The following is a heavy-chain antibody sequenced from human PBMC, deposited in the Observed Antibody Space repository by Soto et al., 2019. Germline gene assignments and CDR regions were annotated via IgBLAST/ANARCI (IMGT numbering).Heavy chain of an antibody. J-gene: IGHJ5*02. CDR1: GDSISSGGYY. D-gene: IGHD2-21*01. Sequence: QVQLQESGPGLVKPSQTLSLTCTVSGDSISSGGYYWNWIRQHPRKGLEWIGYIYHSGSTNYNPSLKSRVTISVDTSKNQLSLEWSNVTAADTAVYYCARDGAGAYGLGWFDPWGQGILVTVSS. V-gene: IGHV4-31*03. CDR2: IYHSGST. CDR3: ARDGAGAYGLGWFDP.